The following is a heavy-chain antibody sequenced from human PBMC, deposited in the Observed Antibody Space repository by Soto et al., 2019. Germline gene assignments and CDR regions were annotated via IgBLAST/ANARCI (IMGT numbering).Heavy chain of an antibody. CDR1: GFNFENYA. Sequence: EVLLVESGGGLVQPDRPLRLSCAASGFNFENYAMHWVRQAPGKGLEWVSGISWNSGQLDYAGSVRGRFTISRDNGKNSLYLEMNRPRPDDTAFYFCGKDKSMGEYSYYRYMDVWGRGTTVISSS. D-gene: IGHD3-10*01. J-gene: IGHJ6*03. CDR3: GKDKSMGEYSYYRYMDV. CDR2: ISWNSGQL. V-gene: IGHV3-9*01.